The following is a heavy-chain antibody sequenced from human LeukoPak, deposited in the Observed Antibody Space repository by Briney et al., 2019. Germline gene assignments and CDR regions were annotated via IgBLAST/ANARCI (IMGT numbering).Heavy chain of an antibody. CDR1: GFTVSSNY. Sequence: GGSLRLSCAASGFTVSSNYMSWVSQAPGKGLEWVSVIYSGGSTYYADSVKGRFTISRANSKNTLYLQMNSLRAEDTAVYYCARERWGRGYFDYWGQGTLVTVSS. D-gene: IGHD2-21*02. J-gene: IGHJ4*02. V-gene: IGHV3-66*02. CDR2: IYSGGST. CDR3: ARERWGRGYFDY.